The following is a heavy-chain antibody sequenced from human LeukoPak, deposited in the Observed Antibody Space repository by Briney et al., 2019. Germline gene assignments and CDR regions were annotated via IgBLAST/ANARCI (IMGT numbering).Heavy chain of an antibody. V-gene: IGHV3-23*01. D-gene: IGHD6-25*01. J-gene: IGHJ5*02. Sequence: PGGSLRLSCAASGFTFRKYAMSWVRQAPGKGLEWVSVISGSGGSTHYSDSVKGRFTVSRDNSKGTLYLQMNSLRAEDTAVFYCAKSPDPSNPSHDGYFDPWGQGSLVTVSS. CDR3: AKSPDPSNPSHDGYFDP. CDR1: GFTFRKYA. CDR2: ISGSGGST.